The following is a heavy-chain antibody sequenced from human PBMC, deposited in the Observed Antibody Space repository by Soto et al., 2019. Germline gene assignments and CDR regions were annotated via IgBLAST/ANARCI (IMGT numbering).Heavy chain of an antibody. J-gene: IGHJ5*02. D-gene: IGHD3-9*01. CDR1: GFTFSSYG. CDR2: ISYDGSNK. CDR3: AKDRGEAQIYDILAGYYIRWFDP. Sequence: GGSLRLSCAASGFTFSSYGMHWVRQAPGKGLEWVAVISYDGSNKYYADSVKGRFTISRDNSKNTPYLQMNSLRAEDTAVYYCAKDRGEAQIYDILAGYYIRWFDPWGQGTLVTVSS. V-gene: IGHV3-30*18.